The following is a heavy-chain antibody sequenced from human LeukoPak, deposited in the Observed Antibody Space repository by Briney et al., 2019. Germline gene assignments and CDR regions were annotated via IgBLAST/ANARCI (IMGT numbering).Heavy chain of an antibody. V-gene: IGHV4-34*01. CDR3: ARTYGRSGFDP. Sequence: SETLSLPCAVNGGPSSGYTWSWIRKPPGKGLEWIGEINHSGSTNYNPSLKSRVTISVDTSKNQFSLKLSSVTAADTAVYYCARTYGRSGFDPWGQGTLVTVSS. CDR2: INHSGST. J-gene: IGHJ5*02. CDR1: GGPSSGYT. D-gene: IGHD4-17*01.